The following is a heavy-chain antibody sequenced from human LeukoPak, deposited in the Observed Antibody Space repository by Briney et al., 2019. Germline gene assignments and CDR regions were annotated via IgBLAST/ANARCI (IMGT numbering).Heavy chain of an antibody. CDR3: ARALYSNYVRALYYFDF. J-gene: IGHJ4*02. D-gene: IGHD4-11*01. CDR1: GYTFFTYG. Sequence: ASVKVSCKASGYTFFTYGITWVRQAPGQGLEWMGGISTYDGNTNYAQKFQGRVTMTTDTSTSTAYMELRSLRSDDTAVYYCARALYSNYVRALYYFDFWGQGMLVTVSS. CDR2: ISTYDGNT. V-gene: IGHV1-18*01.